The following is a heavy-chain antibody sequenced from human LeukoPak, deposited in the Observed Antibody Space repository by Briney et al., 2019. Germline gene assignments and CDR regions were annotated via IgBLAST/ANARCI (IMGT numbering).Heavy chain of an antibody. CDR2: ISSSSSTI. D-gene: IGHD3-10*01. V-gene: IGHV3-48*01. CDR1: GFTFSSYS. Sequence: GGSLRLSCAASGFTFSSYSMNWVRQAPGKGLEWVSYISSSSSTIYYADSVKGRFTISRDNAKNSLYLQMNSLRAEDTAVYYCARDTYGSGSYYNAPLDYWGQGTLVTVSS. CDR3: ARDTYGSGSYYNAPLDY. J-gene: IGHJ4*02.